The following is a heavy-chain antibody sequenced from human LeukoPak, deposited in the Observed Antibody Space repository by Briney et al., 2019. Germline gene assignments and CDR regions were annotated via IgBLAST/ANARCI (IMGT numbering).Heavy chain of an antibody. V-gene: IGHV3-15*01. CDR1: GFTFSNAW. Sequence: GGSLRLSCAASGFTFSNAWMSWVRQAPGKGLEWVGRIKSKTDGGTTDYAAPVKGRFTISRDDSKNTLYLQMNSLKTEDTAVYYCTTYGIAVAGLFDYWGQGTLVTVSS. D-gene: IGHD6-19*01. J-gene: IGHJ4*02. CDR3: TTYGIAVAGLFDY. CDR2: IKSKTDGGTT.